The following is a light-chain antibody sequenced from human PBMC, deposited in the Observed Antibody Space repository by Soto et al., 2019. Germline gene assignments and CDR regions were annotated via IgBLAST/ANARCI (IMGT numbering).Light chain of an antibody. J-gene: IGKJ5*01. CDR3: QQRSNWLVT. V-gene: IGKV3-11*01. CDR1: QSVSSY. Sequence: EMVLTQSPATLSLSPGERATLSCRASQSVSSYLAWYQQRPGLAPRLLIYDASNRATGIPARFSGSGSGTDFTLTISSLEPEDFAVYYCQQRSNWLVTFGQGTRLEIK. CDR2: DAS.